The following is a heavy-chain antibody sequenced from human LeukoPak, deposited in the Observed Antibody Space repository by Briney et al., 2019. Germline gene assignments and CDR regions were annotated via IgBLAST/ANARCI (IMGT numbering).Heavy chain of an antibody. J-gene: IGHJ4*02. Sequence: ASVKVSCKASGYTFTRYDSNWVRQATGQGRDWMGWMNPNSGNTGYAQKFQGRVTMTRNTYISTAYMELSSLRSADTAVYYCATLNSNYVGYWGQGNLVTVSS. D-gene: IGHD2/OR15-2a*01. CDR2: MNPNSGNT. CDR1: GYTFTRYD. CDR3: ATLNSNYVGY. V-gene: IGHV1-8*01.